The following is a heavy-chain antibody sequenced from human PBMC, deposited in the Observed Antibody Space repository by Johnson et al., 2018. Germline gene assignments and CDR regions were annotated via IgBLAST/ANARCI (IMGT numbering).Heavy chain of an antibody. J-gene: IGHJ3*02. Sequence: QESGPGLVKASETLSLTCTVSGGSMSSHYWSWIRQPPGKGLEWIGYISYSGSTNYNPPLKLRVTISVDTSKTQFSLRLGSVTAADTAVDYWARGEDYVWGSYRYGAFDIWGQGAMVTVSS. CDR2: ISYSGST. CDR1: GGSMSSHY. D-gene: IGHD3-16*02. V-gene: IGHV4-59*11. CDR3: ARGEDYVWGSYRYGAFDI.